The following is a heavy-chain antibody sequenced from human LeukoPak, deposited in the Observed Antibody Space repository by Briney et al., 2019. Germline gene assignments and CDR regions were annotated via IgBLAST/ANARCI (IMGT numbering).Heavy chain of an antibody. D-gene: IGHD6-19*01. CDR1: GYSISSGYY. V-gene: IGHV4-38-2*01. J-gene: IGHJ4*02. Sequence: SETLSLTCAVSGYSISSGYYWGWIRQPPGKGLEWIGSIYHSGSTYYNPSLKSRVTISVDTSKNQFSLKLSSVTAADMAVYYCVLSGWYSNYFDYWGQGTLVTVSS. CDR2: IYHSGST. CDR3: VLSGWYSNYFDY.